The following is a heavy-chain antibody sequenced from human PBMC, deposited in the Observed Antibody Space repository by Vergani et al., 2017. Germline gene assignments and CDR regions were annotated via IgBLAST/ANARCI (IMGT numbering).Heavy chain of an antibody. D-gene: IGHD3-9*01. Sequence: QVQLVESAGGVVQPGGSLRLSCAASGFTFSNFGMHWIRQAPGKGLEWLAYMGKDGINTRYREAVKGRFTVSRDHSKDILYLQMDILRSEDTALDYCANYLLDSTDGLPDSWGPGTLVIVSS. J-gene: IGHJ4*02. CDR3: ANYLLDSTDGLPDS. V-gene: IGHV3-30*02. CDR2: MGKDGINT. CDR1: GFTFSNFG.